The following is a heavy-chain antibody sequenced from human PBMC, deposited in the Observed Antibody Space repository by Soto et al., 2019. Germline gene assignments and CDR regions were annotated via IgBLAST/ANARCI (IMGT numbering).Heavy chain of an antibody. CDR2: IYYSGST. CDR1: GGYISNYY. V-gene: IGHV4-59*08. D-gene: IGHD3-22*01. J-gene: IGHJ4*02. Sequence: SLTLPLRYSVSGGYISNYYWSWIRQPPGKGLEWIGYIYYSGSTNYNPSLKSRVTISVDTSKNQFSLKLSSVTAADTAVYYCARHQLHDSSGYLLYDFDYWGQGTLVTVSS. CDR3: ARHQLHDSSGYLLYDFDY.